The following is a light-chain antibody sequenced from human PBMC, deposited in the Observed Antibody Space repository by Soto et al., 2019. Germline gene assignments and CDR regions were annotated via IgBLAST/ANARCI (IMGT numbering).Light chain of an antibody. CDR2: GAS. CDR1: QSLSSN. V-gene: IGKV3-15*01. Sequence: EIVMTQSPATLSLSPGERATLSCRASQSLSSNLAWYQQKPGQAPRLLIYGASTRATGIPARFSGSGSGTEFTLTISSLQSEDFAVYYCQQFNNWPITFGQGTRLDMK. CDR3: QQFNNWPIT. J-gene: IGKJ5*01.